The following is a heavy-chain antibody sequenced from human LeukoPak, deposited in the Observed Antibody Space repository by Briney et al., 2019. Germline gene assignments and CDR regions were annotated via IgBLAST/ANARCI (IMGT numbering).Heavy chain of an antibody. CDR1: GFTFDDYA. J-gene: IGHJ4*02. CDR2: ISWNSGSI. V-gene: IGHV3-9*01. Sequence: PGRSLRLSCAASGFTFDDYAMHWVRQAPGKGLEWVSGISWNSGSIGYADSVKGRFTISRDNAKNSLYLQMNSLRAEDTALYYCAEGPHSGSYPDYWGQGTLVTVSS. D-gene: IGHD1-26*01. CDR3: AEGPHSGSYPDY.